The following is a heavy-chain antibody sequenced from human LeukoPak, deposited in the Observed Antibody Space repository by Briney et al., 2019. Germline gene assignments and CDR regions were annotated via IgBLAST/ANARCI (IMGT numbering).Heavy chain of an antibody. Sequence: SETLSLTRTVSWGSLQWYYWSLIRQPSGKGVGSVGRIYISGSTNYNPSLKSRVTMSVDTSKNQFSLKLSSVTAADTAVYYCARDRGTWNDDGFDYWGQGTLVTVSS. D-gene: IGHD1-1*01. V-gene: IGHV4-4*07. CDR2: IYISGST. CDR1: WGSLQWYY. CDR3: ARDRGTWNDDGFDY. J-gene: IGHJ4*02.